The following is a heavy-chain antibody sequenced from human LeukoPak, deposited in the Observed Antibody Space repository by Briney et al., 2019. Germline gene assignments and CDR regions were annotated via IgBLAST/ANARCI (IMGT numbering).Heavy chain of an antibody. V-gene: IGHV4-59*01. J-gene: IGHJ4*02. Sequence: PSETLSLTCTVSGGSISSYYWSWIRQPPGKGLEWIGYIYYSGSTNYNPSLKSRVTISVDRSKNQFSLKLSSVTAADTAAYYCASAYSSSWYDYWGQGILVTVSS. CDR1: GGSISSYY. CDR3: ASAYSSSWYDY. CDR2: IYYSGST. D-gene: IGHD6-13*01.